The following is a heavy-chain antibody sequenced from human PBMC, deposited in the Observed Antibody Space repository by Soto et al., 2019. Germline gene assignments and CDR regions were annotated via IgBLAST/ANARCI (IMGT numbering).Heavy chain of an antibody. CDR1: GFTFRTYA. V-gene: IGHV3-23*04. CDR2: IIGSGGGI. D-gene: IGHD1-1*01. CDR3: AKGRERDGPWPFDH. Sequence: DVQLVESGGGLVQPGTSLRLSCAASGFTFRTYAMSWVRQAPGKGLEWVAGIIGSGGGISYADSVKGRFTISRDNSKNVLYLQMDSLRAEDTAVYYCAKGRERDGPWPFDHWGQGTRVTVSS. J-gene: IGHJ4*02.